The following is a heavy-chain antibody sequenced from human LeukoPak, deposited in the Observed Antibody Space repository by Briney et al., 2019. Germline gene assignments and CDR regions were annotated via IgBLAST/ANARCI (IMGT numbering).Heavy chain of an antibody. CDR1: GFTFSSYW. Sequence: GGSLRLSCAASGFTFSSYWMSWVRQAPGEGLEWVANIKQDGSEKYYVDSVKGRFTISRDNAKNSLYLQMNNLRAEDTAVNYCAREAYYYDSSGYYSGFDPWGQGTLVTVSS. CDR2: IKQDGSEK. J-gene: IGHJ5*02. V-gene: IGHV3-7*01. D-gene: IGHD3-22*01. CDR3: AREAYYYDSSGYYSGFDP.